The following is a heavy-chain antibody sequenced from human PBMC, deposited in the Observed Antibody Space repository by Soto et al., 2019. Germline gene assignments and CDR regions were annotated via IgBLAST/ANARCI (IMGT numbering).Heavy chain of an antibody. J-gene: IGHJ5*02. CDR3: AQCWGNVATTCNWFDP. CDR1: GYNVSRFW. D-gene: IGHD1-26*01. Sequence: GEALKISCKGSGYNVSRFWRGWFHQMPGKGLEWMGIIYPGDSDTRYSPSFRGQVIISVDKSLNTTYLQWPSLKTSDTAIYFCAQCWGNVATTCNWFDPWGQGTLVIVSP. V-gene: IGHV5-51*07. CDR2: IYPGDSDT.